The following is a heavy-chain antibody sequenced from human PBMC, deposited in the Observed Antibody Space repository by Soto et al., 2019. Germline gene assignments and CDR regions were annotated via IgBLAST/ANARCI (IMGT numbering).Heavy chain of an antibody. CDR2: IYYSGST. J-gene: IGHJ4*02. CDR1: GGSISSGGYY. D-gene: IGHD1-20*01. Sequence: PSETLSLTCTVSGGSISSGGYYWSWIRQHPGKGLEWIGYIYYSGSTYYNPSLKSRVTISVDTSKNQFSLKLSSVTAADTAVYYCARGLRYNWNMGHFDYWGQGTLVTVSS. V-gene: IGHV4-31*03. CDR3: ARGLRYNWNMGHFDY.